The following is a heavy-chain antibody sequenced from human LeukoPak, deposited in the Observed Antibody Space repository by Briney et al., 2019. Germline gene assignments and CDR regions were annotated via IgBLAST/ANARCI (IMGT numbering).Heavy chain of an antibody. CDR1: GGSFSGYY. Sequence: PSETLSLTCAVYGGSFSGYYWSWIRQPPGKGLEWIGEINHSGSTNYNPSLKSRVTISVDTSKNQFSLKLSSVTAADTAVYYCASGLDLWRKYYYGSGSSQPRFDPWGQGTLVTVSS. CDR3: ASGLDLWRKYYYGSGSSQPRFDP. D-gene: IGHD3-10*01. CDR2: INHSGST. J-gene: IGHJ5*02. V-gene: IGHV4-34*01.